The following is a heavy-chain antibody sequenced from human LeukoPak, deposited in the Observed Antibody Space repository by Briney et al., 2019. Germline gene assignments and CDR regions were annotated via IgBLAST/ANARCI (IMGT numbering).Heavy chain of an antibody. CDR1: GGSISSSSYY. D-gene: IGHD1-14*01. CDR2: IYYSGST. V-gene: IGHV4-39*07. Sequence: SETLSLTCTVSGGSISSSSYYWGWIRQPPGKGLEWIGSIYYSGSTYYNPSLKSRVTISVDTSKNQFSLKLSSVTAADTAVYYCARAGAGYYFYYYSTDVWGKGTTVTVSS. J-gene: IGHJ6*03. CDR3: ARAGAGYYFYYYSTDV.